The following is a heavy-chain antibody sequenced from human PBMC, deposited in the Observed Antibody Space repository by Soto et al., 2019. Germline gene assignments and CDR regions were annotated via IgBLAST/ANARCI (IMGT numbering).Heavy chain of an antibody. CDR1: GYTFTSYG. D-gene: IGHD5-18*01. CDR3: ARVKQLWFEGFVDI. CDR2: ISANSGNT. Sequence: ASVKVSCKASGYTFTSYGISWVRQAPGQGLEWMGWISANSGNTNYAQKFQGRVTMTRNTSISTAYMELSSLRSEDTAVYYCARVKQLWFEGFVDIWGQGTMVTVSS. V-gene: IGHV1-8*02. J-gene: IGHJ3*02.